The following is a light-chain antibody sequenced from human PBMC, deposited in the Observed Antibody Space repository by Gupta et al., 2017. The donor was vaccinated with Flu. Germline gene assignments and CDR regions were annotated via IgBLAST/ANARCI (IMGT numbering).Light chain of an antibody. Sequence: DIQMTQSTSSMSASVGDRVTITCRASQFIDFWLGWYQQKPGQPPKLMIYDSSILRGGVPSRFNGSGSGTEFSLTITGLQSEDFATYYCQQAYSFPRTFGQGTKVDIK. CDR3: QQAYSFPRT. V-gene: IGKV1-12*01. CDR2: DSS. J-gene: IGKJ1*01. CDR1: QFIDFW.